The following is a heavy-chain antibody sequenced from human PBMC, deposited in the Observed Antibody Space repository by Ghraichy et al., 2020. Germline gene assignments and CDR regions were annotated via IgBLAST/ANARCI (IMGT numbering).Heavy chain of an antibody. CDR3: AKPYTRAVVPAAYYYFDY. V-gene: IGHV3-23*01. Sequence: GESLKLSCAASGFTFSSYAMSWVRQAPGKGLEWVSAISGSGGSTYYADSVKGRFTISRDNSKNTLYLQMNSLRAEDTAVYYCAKPYTRAVVPAAYYYFDYWGQGTLVTVSS. CDR2: ISGSGGST. CDR1: GFTFSSYA. D-gene: IGHD2-2*01. J-gene: IGHJ4*02.